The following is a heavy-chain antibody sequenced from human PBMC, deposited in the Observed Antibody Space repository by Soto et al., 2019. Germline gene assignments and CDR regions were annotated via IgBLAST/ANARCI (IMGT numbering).Heavy chain of an antibody. D-gene: IGHD6-19*01. CDR2: IYWDDDK. J-gene: IGHJ4*02. V-gene: IGHV2-5*02. Sequence: QITLKESGPTLVKPTQTLTLTCTFSVFSLSTSGVGVGWIRQPPGKALECLALIYWDDDKRYSPSLKSRLTITKDTSKNQVVLTMTNMDPVDTATYYCAHRLEWLVYDYWGQGTLVTVSS. CDR1: VFSLSTSGVG. CDR3: AHRLEWLVYDY.